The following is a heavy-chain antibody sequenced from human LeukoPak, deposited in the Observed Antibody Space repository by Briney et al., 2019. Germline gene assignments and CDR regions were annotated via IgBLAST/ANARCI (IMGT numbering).Heavy chain of an antibody. Sequence: GGSLRLSCAASGFTFSSYSMNWVRQAPGKGLEWVSSISSSSSYIYYADSVKGRFTISRDNAKNSLYLQMNSLRAEDTAVYYCARYCSSTSCYYDDMDVWGKGTTVTVSS. D-gene: IGHD2-2*01. V-gene: IGHV3-21*01. CDR1: GFTFSSYS. CDR3: ARYCSSTSCYYDDMDV. J-gene: IGHJ6*03. CDR2: ISSSSSYI.